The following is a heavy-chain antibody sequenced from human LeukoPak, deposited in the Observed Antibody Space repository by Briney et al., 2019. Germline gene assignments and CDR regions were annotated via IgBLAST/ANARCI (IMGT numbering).Heavy chain of an antibody. CDR3: ARGSTSSSPLDY. V-gene: IGHV3-21*01. D-gene: IGHD6-13*01. CDR2: ITSSSSYI. J-gene: IGHJ4*02. CDR1: GLTFSSYS. Sequence: PGGSLRLSCAASGLTFSSYSMNWVRQAPGKGLEWVSSITSSSSYIYYADSVRGRFTISRDNAKNSLYLQMNSLRAEDTAVYYCARGSTSSSPLDYWGQGTLVTVSS.